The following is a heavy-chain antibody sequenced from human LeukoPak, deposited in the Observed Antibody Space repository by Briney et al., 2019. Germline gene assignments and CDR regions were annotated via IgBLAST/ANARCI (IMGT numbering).Heavy chain of an antibody. CDR1: GFTFSSYA. D-gene: IGHD3-10*01. V-gene: IGHV3-30*04. Sequence: GGSLRLSSAASGFTFSSYAMHWVRQAPGKGLEWVAVISYDGSNKYYADSVKGRFTISRDNSKNTLYLQMNSLRAEDTAVYYCAKVPVLLWFGELNPNNWFDPWGQGTLVTVSS. CDR2: ISYDGSNK. CDR3: AKVPVLLWFGELNPNNWFDP. J-gene: IGHJ5*02.